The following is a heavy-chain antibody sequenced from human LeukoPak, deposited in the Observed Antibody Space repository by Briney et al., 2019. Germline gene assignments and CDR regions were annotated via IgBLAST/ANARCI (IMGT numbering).Heavy chain of an antibody. CDR2: IYYSGST. J-gene: IGHJ4*02. CDR3: ARHAPMTTYDY. Sequence: SETLSLTCSVSGGSISSYYWSWIRQPPGKGLEWIGYIYYSGSTNYNPSLKSRVTISVDTSKDQFSLKLSSVTAADTAVYYCARHAPMTTYDYWGQGTLVTASS. D-gene: IGHD4-11*01. CDR1: GGSISSYY. V-gene: IGHV4-59*08.